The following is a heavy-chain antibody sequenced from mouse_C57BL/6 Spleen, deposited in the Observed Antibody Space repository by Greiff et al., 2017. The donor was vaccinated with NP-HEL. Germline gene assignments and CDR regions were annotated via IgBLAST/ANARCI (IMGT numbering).Heavy chain of an antibody. D-gene: IGHD2-3*01. CDR1: GFNIKDYY. V-gene: IGHV14-1*01. CDR2: IDPEDGDT. CDR3: TRDDGYYVRFAY. J-gene: IGHJ3*01. Sequence: EVQLQQSGAELVRPGASVKLSCTASGFNIKDYYMHWVKQRPEQGLEWIGRIDPEDGDTEYAPKFQGKATMTADTSSNTAYLQLSSLTSEDTAVYYCTRDDGYYVRFAYWGQGTLVTVSA.